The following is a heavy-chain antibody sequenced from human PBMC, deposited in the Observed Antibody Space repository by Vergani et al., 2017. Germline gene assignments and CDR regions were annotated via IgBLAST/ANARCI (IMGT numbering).Heavy chain of an antibody. D-gene: IGHD3-22*01. CDR2: ISWNSGSI. J-gene: IGHJ4*02. CDR3: AKDTSPYYDSSGYHSLFDY. Sequence: EVQLVESGGGLVQPGRSLRLSCAASGFTFDDYAMHWVRQAPGKGLEWVSGISWNSGSIGYADSVKGRFTISRDNAKNSLYLQMNSLRAEDTALYYCAKDTSPYYDSSGYHSLFDYWGQGTLVTVSS. V-gene: IGHV3-9*01. CDR1: GFTFDDYA.